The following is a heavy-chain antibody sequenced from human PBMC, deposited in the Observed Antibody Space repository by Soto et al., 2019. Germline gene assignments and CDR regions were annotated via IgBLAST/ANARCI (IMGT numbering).Heavy chain of an antibody. CDR2: IIPIFGTA. D-gene: IGHD3-3*01. CDR1: GGTFSSYA. V-gene: IGHV1-69*13. J-gene: IGHJ4*02. Sequence: ASVKVSCKASGGTFSSYAISWVRQAPGQGLEWMGGIIPIFGTANYAQKFQGRVTITADESTSTAYMELSSLRSEDTAVYYCARGLSYDFWSGAFDYWGQGTLVTSPQ. CDR3: ARGLSYDFWSGAFDY.